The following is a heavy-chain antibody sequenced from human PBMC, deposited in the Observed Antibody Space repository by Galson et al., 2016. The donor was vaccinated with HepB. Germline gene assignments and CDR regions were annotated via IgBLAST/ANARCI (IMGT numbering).Heavy chain of an antibody. CDR3: AREINWNSYGMDV. J-gene: IGHJ6*02. CDR1: GFTFSSYG. D-gene: IGHD1-1*01. CDR2: IWYDGSNK. V-gene: IGHV3-33*01. Sequence: SLRLSCAASGFTFSSYGMHWVRQAPGKGLEWVAVIWYDGSNKYYAASVKGRFTISRDNSKNTLYLQMNSLRVEDTAGYYCAREINWNSYGMDVWGQGTTVTVS.